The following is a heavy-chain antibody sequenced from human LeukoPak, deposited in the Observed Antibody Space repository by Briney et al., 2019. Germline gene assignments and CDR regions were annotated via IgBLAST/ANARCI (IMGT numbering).Heavy chain of an antibody. V-gene: IGHV1-46*01. CDR1: GYTFTSYY. Sequence: GASVKVSCKASGYTFTSYYMHWVRQAPGQGLEWMGITNPSGGSTSYAQKFQGRVTMTRDTSTSTVYMELSSLRSEDTAVYYCARDIPRIAVAQNVRDYWGQGTLVTVSS. D-gene: IGHD6-19*01. J-gene: IGHJ4*02. CDR2: TNPSGGST. CDR3: ARDIPRIAVAQNVRDY.